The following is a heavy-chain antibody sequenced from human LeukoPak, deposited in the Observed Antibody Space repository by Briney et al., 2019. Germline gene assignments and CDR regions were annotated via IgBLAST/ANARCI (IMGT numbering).Heavy chain of an antibody. V-gene: IGHV3-30-3*01. J-gene: IGHJ4*02. D-gene: IGHD2-2*01. CDR3: ARDRQVVPAASDY. CDR2: ISYDESQK. Sequence: GGSLRLSCAASGFTLSSFTMHWVRHNPGKGLEWVAVISYDESQKWYADSVKGRFTISRDNAKNSLYLQMNSLRAEDTAVYYCARDRQVVPAASDYWGQGTLVTVSS. CDR1: GFTLSSFT.